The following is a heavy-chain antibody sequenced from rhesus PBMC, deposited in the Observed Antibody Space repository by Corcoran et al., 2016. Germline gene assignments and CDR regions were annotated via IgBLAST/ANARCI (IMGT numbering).Heavy chain of an antibody. CDR1: GSTFSNYW. J-gene: IGHJ4*01. CDR3: AKDSVTIFGLVIIQTGYFGY. CDR2: INSGGGST. Sequence: EVQLVESGGGLAKPGGSLRLSCAASGSTFSNYWMYWFRQAPGKGLEWSTAINSGGGSTYYADSVKGRFTISRENAKNTLYLQMNSLRAEDTAVYYCAKDSVTIFGLVIIQTGYFGYWGQGVLVTVSS. V-gene: IGHV3-28*02. D-gene: IGHD3-3*01.